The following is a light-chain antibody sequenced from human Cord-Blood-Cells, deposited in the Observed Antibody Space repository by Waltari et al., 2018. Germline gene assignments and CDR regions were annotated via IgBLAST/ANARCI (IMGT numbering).Light chain of an antibody. CDR2: AAS. J-gene: IGKJ3*01. Sequence: DIQMTQSPSSPSASVGDRVTITCRASQGISNYLAWYQQKPGKVPKLLIYAASTLQSGVPSRFSGSGSGTDFTLTISSLQPEDVATYYCQKYNSAPIFTFGPGTKVDIK. CDR3: QKYNSAPIFT. V-gene: IGKV1-27*01. CDR1: QGISNY.